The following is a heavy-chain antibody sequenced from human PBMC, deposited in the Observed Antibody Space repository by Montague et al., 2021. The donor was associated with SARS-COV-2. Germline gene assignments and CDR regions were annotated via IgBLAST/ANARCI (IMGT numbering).Heavy chain of an antibody. V-gene: IGHV4-34*01. D-gene: IGHD2-2*02. CDR2: INHSGST. CDR1: GGSISSYY. CDR3: ASLTLGYCSSTSCYSDWFDP. Sequence: SETLSLTCTVSGGSISSYYWSWIRQPLGKGLEWIGEINHSGSTNYNPSLKSRVTISVDTSKNQFSLKLSSVTAADTAVYYCASLTLGYCSSTSCYSDWFDPWGQGTLVTVSS. J-gene: IGHJ5*02.